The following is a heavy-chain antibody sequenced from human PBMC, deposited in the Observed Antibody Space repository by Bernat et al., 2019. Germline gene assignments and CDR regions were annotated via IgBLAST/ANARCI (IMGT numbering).Heavy chain of an antibody. CDR2: ISYDGSNK. CDR1: GFFFSSGA. J-gene: IGHJ3*02. Sequence: QVQLVESGGGVVQPGRSLRLSCAASGFFFSSGAMHWVRQAPGKGLEWVAVISYDGSNKYYVDSVKGRFTISRDNSKNTLYLQMNSLRAEDTAVYYCAKEGEEVATHAFDIWGQGTMVTVSS. D-gene: IGHD3-16*01. CDR3: AKEGEEVATHAFDI. V-gene: IGHV3-30*04.